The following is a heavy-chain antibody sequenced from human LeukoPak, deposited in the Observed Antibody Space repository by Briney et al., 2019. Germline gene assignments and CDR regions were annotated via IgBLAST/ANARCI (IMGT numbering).Heavy chain of an antibody. J-gene: IGHJ4*02. CDR1: GGSISSGSYY. Sequence: SETLSLTCTVSGGSISSGSYYWSWIRQPAGTGLEWIGRIYTSGSTNYNPSLKSRVTISGDTSKNQFSLQLNSVTPEDTAVYYCVREPGGAAYSGYDPFDSWGQGTLVTVSS. D-gene: IGHD5-12*01. CDR3: VREPGGAAYSGYDPFDS. CDR2: IYTSGST. V-gene: IGHV4-61*02.